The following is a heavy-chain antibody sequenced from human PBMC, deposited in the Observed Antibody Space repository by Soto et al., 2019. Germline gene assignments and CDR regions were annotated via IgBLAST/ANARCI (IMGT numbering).Heavy chain of an antibody. CDR1: GFTFSSYG. CDR2: ISYDGSNK. J-gene: IGHJ6*02. CDR3: AATSYYYYGMDV. D-gene: IGHD2-15*01. Sequence: QVQLVESGGGVVQPGRSLRLSCAASGFTFSSYGMHWVRQAPGKGLEWVAVISYDGSNKYYADSVKGRFTISRYNSKNTLYLQMNSLRAEDTAVYRVAATSYYYYGMDVWGQGTTVTVSS. V-gene: IGHV3-30*03.